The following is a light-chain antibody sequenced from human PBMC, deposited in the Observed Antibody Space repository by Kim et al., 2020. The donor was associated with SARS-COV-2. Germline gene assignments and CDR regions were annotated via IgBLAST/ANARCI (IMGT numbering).Light chain of an antibody. CDR2: HDN. CDR3: QAWDSKTNHV. J-gene: IGLJ1*01. CDR1: NLEEKY. V-gene: IGLV3-1*01. Sequence: VSPGQTATITCSGDNLEEKYSSWYQQKPGQYPVLVIYHDNKRPSGIPERFSGSNSGNTATLTISGTQALDEADYYCQAWDSKTNHVFGTGTKVTVL.